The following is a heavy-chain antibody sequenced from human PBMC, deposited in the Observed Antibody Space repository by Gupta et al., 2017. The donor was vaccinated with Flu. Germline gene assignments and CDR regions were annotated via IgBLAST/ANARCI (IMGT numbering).Heavy chain of an antibody. CDR1: DYS. V-gene: IGHV3-49*03. J-gene: IGHJ4*02. D-gene: IGHD1-1*01. CDR2: MRRAAYGGTT. Sequence: DYSMCWCGQAPGMGLEWVACMRRAAYGGTTQYATSVKDRFIISRDDSKSIAYLQMNSLKAEDTAVYYCSRAGGVWTYYFDFWGQGNMVTVAS. CDR3: SRAGGVWTYYFDF.